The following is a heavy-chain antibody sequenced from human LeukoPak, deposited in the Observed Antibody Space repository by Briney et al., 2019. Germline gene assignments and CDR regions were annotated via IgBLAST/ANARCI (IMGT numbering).Heavy chain of an antibody. J-gene: IGHJ4*02. Sequence: GGSLRLSCTASGFTFGDYTMSWFRQAPGKGLEWVSLIKMKAHGGATEYAASVKGRFTISRDDSKSIAYLQMNSLKTEDTAVYYCSRDWAVLKGSLFLDYWGQGTLVTVSP. CDR3: SRDWAVLKGSLFLDY. CDR1: GFTFGDYT. D-gene: IGHD2-15*01. CDR2: IKMKAHGGAT. V-gene: IGHV3-49*03.